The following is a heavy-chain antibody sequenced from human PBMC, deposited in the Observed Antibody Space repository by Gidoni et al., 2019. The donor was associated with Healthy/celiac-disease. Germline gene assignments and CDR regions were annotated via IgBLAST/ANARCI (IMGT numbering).Heavy chain of an antibody. J-gene: IGHJ4*02. CDR3: TTDNWNYVAVY. Sequence: EVQLVESGGGLVKPGGSLIISCVASGFSFSNAWMSWVRQAPGKGLEWVGRIKGKTDGVTTDYAAPVKGRFTISRDDSKNTLYLQMNSLKTEDTAVYYCTTDNWNYVAVYWGQGTLVTVSS. D-gene: IGHD1-7*01. CDR2: IKGKTDGVTT. CDR1: GFSFSNAW. V-gene: IGHV3-15*01.